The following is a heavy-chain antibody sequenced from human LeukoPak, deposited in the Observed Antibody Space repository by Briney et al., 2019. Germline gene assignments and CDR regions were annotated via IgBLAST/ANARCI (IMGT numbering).Heavy chain of an antibody. CDR3: ARVDYSGYDTRGWFDP. V-gene: IGHV3-11*01. CDR2: VSSSGSIM. D-gene: IGHD5-12*01. J-gene: IGHJ5*02. CDR1: GFTFSDYY. Sequence: GGSLRLSCAASGFTFSDYYMNWIRQAPGKGLEWISYVSSSGSIMYYADSVKGRFTISRDNAKNSLYLQMNSLRAEDTAVYYCARVDYSGYDTRGWFDPWGQGTLVTVSS.